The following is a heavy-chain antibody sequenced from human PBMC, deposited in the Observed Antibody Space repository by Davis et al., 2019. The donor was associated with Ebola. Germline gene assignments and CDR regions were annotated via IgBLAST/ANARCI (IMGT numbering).Heavy chain of an antibody. J-gene: IGHJ6*04. Sequence: PSETLSLTCTVSGYSISRGYYWGWIRQPPGKGLEWIGSLYHGGNTYYNPSLKSRVTISVDTSKDQFSLQLKFVTPEDTAVYYCARGWLRSGLDVWGKGAAVTVSS. V-gene: IGHV4-38-2*02. CDR2: LYHGGNT. CDR3: ARGWLRSGLDV. D-gene: IGHD5-12*01. CDR1: GYSISRGYY.